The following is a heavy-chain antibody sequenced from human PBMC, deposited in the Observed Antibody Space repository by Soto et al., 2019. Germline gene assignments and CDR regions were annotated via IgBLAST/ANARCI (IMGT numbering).Heavy chain of an antibody. J-gene: IGHJ4*02. CDR3: AKVESSGFASS. D-gene: IGHD5-12*01. Sequence: QVQLVESGGGVVQPGRSLRLSCAASGFTFSSYGMHWVRQAPGKGLEWVAVISYDGSNKYYADSVKGRFTISRDKSKNTLDLQMNSLRAEDTAVYYCAKVESSGFASSWGQGTLVTVSS. V-gene: IGHV3-30*18. CDR2: ISYDGSNK. CDR1: GFTFSSYG.